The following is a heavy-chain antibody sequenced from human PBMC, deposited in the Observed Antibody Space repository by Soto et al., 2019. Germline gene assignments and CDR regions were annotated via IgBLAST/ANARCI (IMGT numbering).Heavy chain of an antibody. D-gene: IGHD4-4*01. J-gene: IGHJ6*02. CDR2: ISYDGSNK. CDR1: GFTFSSYG. Sequence: GGSLRLSCAASGFTFSSYGMHWVRQAPGKGLEWVAVISYDGSNKYYADSVKGRFTISRDNSKNTLYLQMNSLRAEDTAAYYCAKDLKTTDYYYYGMDVWGQGTTVTVSS. V-gene: IGHV3-30*18. CDR3: AKDLKTTDYYYYGMDV.